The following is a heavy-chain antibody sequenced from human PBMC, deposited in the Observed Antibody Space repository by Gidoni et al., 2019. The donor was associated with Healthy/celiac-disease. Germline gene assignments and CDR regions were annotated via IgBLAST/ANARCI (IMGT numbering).Heavy chain of an antibody. J-gene: IGHJ4*02. CDR3: ARGSGYDFSFVDY. CDR2: ISTSRSYI. Sequence: EVQLVESGGGLVKPGGSLRLSCAAAGCTFSDYSMNWVRQAPGKGLGWVSSISTSRSYIYYADSVKGRFTISRDNAKNSLYLQLNSLRAEDTAVYYCARGSGYDFSFVDYWGQGTLVTVSS. D-gene: IGHD3-3*01. V-gene: IGHV3-21*01. CDR1: GCTFSDYS.